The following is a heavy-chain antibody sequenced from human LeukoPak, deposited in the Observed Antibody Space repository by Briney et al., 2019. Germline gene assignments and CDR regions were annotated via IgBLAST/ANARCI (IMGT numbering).Heavy chain of an antibody. D-gene: IGHD6-13*01. V-gene: IGHV3-33*06. Sequence: GRSLRLSCAASGFTLSTYGMYWVRQAPGKGLEWVAVIWNDGSNKHYADSVKGRFTISRDNSKNTLDLQMNSLRAEDTAVYNCAKDLSSSWFEGLDNWGQGTLVTVSS. CDR3: AKDLSSSWFEGLDN. J-gene: IGHJ4*02. CDR1: GFTLSTYG. CDR2: IWNDGSNK.